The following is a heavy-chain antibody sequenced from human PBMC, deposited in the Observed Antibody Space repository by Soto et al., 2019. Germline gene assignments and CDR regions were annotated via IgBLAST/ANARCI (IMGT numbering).Heavy chain of an antibody. CDR3: AGPAASVAGASGSYYYYGMDV. D-gene: IGHD6-19*01. Sequence: QLQLQESGPGLVKPSETLSLTCTVSGGYISSSSDYWGWIRQPPGKGLEWIGYIYYSGSPYYNPSLNSRVTISVDTSKNQFALKLSSVTAADTAVYYGAGPAASVAGASGSYYYYGMDVWGQGTTVTVSS. J-gene: IGHJ6*02. CDR1: GGYISSSSDY. V-gene: IGHV4-39*01. CDR2: IYYSGSP.